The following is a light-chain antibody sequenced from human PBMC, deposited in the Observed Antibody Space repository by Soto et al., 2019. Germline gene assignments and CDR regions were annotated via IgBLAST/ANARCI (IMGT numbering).Light chain of an antibody. CDR3: HHCGSSSWT. CDR1: HNLRRGY. J-gene: IGKJ1*01. Sequence: DIVLTQSPGTLPLSPAERATLSCRASHNLRRGYVAWYQQKPGQAPRILIYVASSRATGMPACFSGSGFGTEFTLTISSLQSEDFAVYYCHHCGSSSWTFGQGTKVDIK. V-gene: IGKV3-20*01. CDR2: VAS.